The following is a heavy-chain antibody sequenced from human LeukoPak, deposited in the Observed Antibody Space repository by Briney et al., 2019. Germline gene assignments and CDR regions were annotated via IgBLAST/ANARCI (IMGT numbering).Heavy chain of an antibody. CDR3: ARAGSGQRQLDY. CDR2: INHSGST. D-gene: IGHD6-25*01. V-gene: IGHV4-34*01. CDR1: GGSFSGYY. J-gene: IGHJ4*02. Sequence: PSETLSLTRAVYGGSFSGYYWSWIRQPPGKGLEWIGEINHSGSTNYNPSLKSRVTISVDTSKNQFSLKLSSVTAADTAVYYCARAGSGQRQLDYWGQGTLVTVSS.